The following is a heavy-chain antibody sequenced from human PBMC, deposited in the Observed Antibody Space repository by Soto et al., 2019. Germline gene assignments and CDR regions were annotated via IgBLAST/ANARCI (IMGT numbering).Heavy chain of an antibody. V-gene: IGHV3-23*01. J-gene: IGHJ4*02. Sequence: PGGSLRLSCAASGFTFSSYSMSWVRQAPGKGLEWVSGFRTSGDGGTTYYADSVKGRFTISRDNSKNMLFLQMNSLRAEDTAIYYCAKKVNSGPGSQSFDYWGQGTLVTVSS. CDR1: GFTFSSYS. CDR3: AKKVNSGPGSQSFDY. D-gene: IGHD3-10*01. CDR2: FRTSGDGGTT.